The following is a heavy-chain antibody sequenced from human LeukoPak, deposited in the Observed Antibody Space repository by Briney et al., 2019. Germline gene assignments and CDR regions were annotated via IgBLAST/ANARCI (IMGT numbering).Heavy chain of an antibody. CDR2: ISPSGGST. CDR3: ARGEGVTTQQTFDP. V-gene: IGHV1-46*01. CDR1: GYTFTSYY. D-gene: IGHD2-21*02. J-gene: IGHJ5*02. Sequence: ASVKVSCNASGYTFTSYYMHWVRQAPGQGLEWMGIISPSGGSTSYAQKFQGRVTMTRDMSTSTVYMELSSLRSGDTAVYYCARGEGVTTQQTFDPWGQGTLVTVSS.